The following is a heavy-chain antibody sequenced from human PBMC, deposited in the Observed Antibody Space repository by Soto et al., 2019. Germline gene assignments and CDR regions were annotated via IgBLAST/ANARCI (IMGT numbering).Heavy chain of an antibody. CDR3: ARDSDRNYGIFPYFYGMDV. D-gene: IGHD4-4*01. CDR1: GFSFSSYE. Sequence: GGSLRLSCAASGFSFSSYEMNGVRQAPGKGLEWVSYISSSGSTMYYADSVRGRFTISRDNAKSSLYLQLNSLRAEDTAVYYCARDSDRNYGIFPYFYGMDVWGQGTTVTVSS. CDR2: ISSSGSTM. V-gene: IGHV3-48*03. J-gene: IGHJ6*02.